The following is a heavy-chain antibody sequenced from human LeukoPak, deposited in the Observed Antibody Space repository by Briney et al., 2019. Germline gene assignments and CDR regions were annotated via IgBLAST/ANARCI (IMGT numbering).Heavy chain of an antibody. D-gene: IGHD3-9*01. CDR2: ISDSGVNT. V-gene: IGHV3-23*01. CDR3: ARAEGRYYDILTGYYS. Sequence: GGSLRLSCAASGFTFSNFAMSWVRQAPGKGLEWVSTISDSGVNTYYADSVKGRFTISRDNSKNTLYLQMNSLRAEDTAVYYCARAEGRYYDILTGYYSWGQGTLVTVSS. J-gene: IGHJ4*02. CDR1: GFTFSNFA.